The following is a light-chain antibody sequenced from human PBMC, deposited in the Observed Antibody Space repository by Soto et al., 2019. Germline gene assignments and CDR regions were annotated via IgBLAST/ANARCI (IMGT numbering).Light chain of an antibody. V-gene: IGLV2-8*01. CDR3: TSYAGSNNLV. CDR1: XXXIGGYNY. J-gene: IGLJ3*02. Sequence: QSALTQPPSASGSPGQSVTISXTGXXXXIGGYNYVSWYQQHPGKAPKLIIYEVSKRPSGVPDRFSGSKSGNTASLTVSGLQAEDEADYYCTSYAGSNNLVFAGGTKLTVL. CDR2: EVS.